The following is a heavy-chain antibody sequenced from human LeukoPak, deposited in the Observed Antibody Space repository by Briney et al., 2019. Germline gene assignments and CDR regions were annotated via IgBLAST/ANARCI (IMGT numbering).Heavy chain of an antibody. D-gene: IGHD6-13*01. CDR3: ARRRAEGGSNGHYNWFDP. CDR1: GDSINAYY. V-gene: IGHV4-59*08. Sequence: SETLSLTCTVSGDSINAYYWGWIRQPPGKGLEWIGYIYFSGTTKYNPALESRVTISVDTSKKQFSLKLSSVTAADTAVYYCARRRAEGGSNGHYNWFDPWGQGILVTVSS. J-gene: IGHJ5*02. CDR2: IYFSGTT.